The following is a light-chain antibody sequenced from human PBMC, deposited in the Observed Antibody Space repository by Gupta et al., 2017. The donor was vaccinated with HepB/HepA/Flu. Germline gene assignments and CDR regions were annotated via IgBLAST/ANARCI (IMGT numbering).Light chain of an antibody. J-gene: IGLJ3*02. Sequence: QSVLTQPPSASGTPGPRVTISCSGSSSHIGSNYVYWYQQRPGTAPNLLIYRNNQRPSGVPDRCSGSKSGTSAALAISGLRSEEEADYYCAAWDDSRSGPLFGGGTKLTVL. CDR3: AAWDDSRSGPL. V-gene: IGLV1-47*01. CDR2: RNN. CDR1: SSHIGSNY.